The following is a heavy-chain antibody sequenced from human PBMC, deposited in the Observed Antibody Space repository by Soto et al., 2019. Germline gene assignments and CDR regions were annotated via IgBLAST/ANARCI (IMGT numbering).Heavy chain of an antibody. CDR3: ARDCGKGYGMDV. CDR1: GFTFNYYN. V-gene: IGHV3-48*02. CDR2: ISSRSSTI. J-gene: IGHJ6*02. Sequence: VQLVESGGGLVQPGGSLRLSCAASGFTFNYYNMNWVRQGPGKGLEWVSYISSRSSTIYYADSVKGRFTISRDNAKNSLYLQMNSLRDEDTAVYYCARDCGKGYGMDVWGQGTTVTVSS.